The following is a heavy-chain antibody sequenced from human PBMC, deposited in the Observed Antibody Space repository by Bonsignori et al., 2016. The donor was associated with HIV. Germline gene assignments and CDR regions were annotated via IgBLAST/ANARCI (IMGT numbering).Heavy chain of an antibody. D-gene: IGHD3-22*01. CDR2: INWNGGST. V-gene: IGHV3-20*01. Sequence: VRQAPGKGLEWVSGINWNGGSTGYADSVKGRFTISRDNAKNSLYLQMNSLRAEDTALYHCARGSYYDSSGYYGNAFDIWGQGTMVTVSS. CDR3: ARGSYYDSSGYYGNAFDI. J-gene: IGHJ3*02.